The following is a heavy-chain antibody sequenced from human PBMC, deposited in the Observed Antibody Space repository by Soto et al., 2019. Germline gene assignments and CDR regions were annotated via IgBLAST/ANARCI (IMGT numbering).Heavy chain of an antibody. D-gene: IGHD2-15*01. V-gene: IGHV1-46*02. CDR3: ARISCKGGSCYFDFDH. J-gene: IGHJ4*02. CDR2: VNPSGEHT. Sequence: ASVKVSCKASGYSFKDHYMHWVRQAPGRGLEWVGIVNPSGEHTNYAQQFRGRVAMTRDTSTSTAYMELRSLRSEDTAVYFCARISCKGGSCYFDFDHWGQGTLVTVSS. CDR1: GYSFKDHY.